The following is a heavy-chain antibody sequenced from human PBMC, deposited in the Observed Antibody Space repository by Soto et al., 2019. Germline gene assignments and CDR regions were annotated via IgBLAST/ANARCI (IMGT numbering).Heavy chain of an antibody. J-gene: IGHJ4*02. CDR3: ARVPGAT. CDR2: IYSGGST. CDR1: GFSVSSNY. V-gene: IGHV3-53*01. Sequence: EVQLVESGGGLIQPGGSLRLSCAASGFSVSSNYMTWVRQAPGKGLEWVSFIYSGGSTYYAEPVKGRFTISRDNSKNTLYLQMNNLRAEDTAGYYWARVPGATWGQGTLVTVSS. D-gene: IGHD3-10*01.